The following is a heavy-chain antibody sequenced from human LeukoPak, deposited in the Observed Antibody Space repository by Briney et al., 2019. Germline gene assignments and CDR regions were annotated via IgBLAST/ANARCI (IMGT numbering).Heavy chain of an antibody. D-gene: IGHD2-2*01. CDR2: IYSGGST. CDR1: GFTASSNY. Sequence: GGSLRLSCAASGFTASSNYMSWVRQAPGKGLEWVSVIYSGGSTYYADSVKGRFTISRDNSKNTLYLQMNSLRAEDTAVYYCATYQLLYYYYYMDVWGKGTTVTVSS. CDR3: ATYQLLYYYYYMDV. V-gene: IGHV3-53*01. J-gene: IGHJ6*03.